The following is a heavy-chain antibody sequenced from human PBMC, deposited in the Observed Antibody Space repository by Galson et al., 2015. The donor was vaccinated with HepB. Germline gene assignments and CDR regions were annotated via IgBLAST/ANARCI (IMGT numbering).Heavy chain of an antibody. V-gene: IGHV6-1*01. CDR1: GDSVSSNSGA. D-gene: IGHD6-19*01. CDR2: TYYRSKWYN. J-gene: IGHJ4*02. CDR3: ARAQAGTFTY. Sequence: CAISGDSVSSNSGAWNWIRQSPSRGLEWLGRTYYRSKWYNDYAVSVKSRVTINPDTSKNQFSLQLSSVTPEDTAVYYCARAQAGTFTYWGQGALVTVSS.